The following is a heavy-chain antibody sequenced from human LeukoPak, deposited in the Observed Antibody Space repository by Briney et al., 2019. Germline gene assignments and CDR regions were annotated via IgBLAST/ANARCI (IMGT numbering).Heavy chain of an antibody. V-gene: IGHV3-7*01. Sequence: GGSLRLSCLASGFIFSNSWMTWVRQAPGRGLEWVANIKEDGSDKQYVDSVRGRFTISRDNAKNSVSLQMDGLRAEDTAVYHCVRESDVWSGPGIGRPLDVWGKGTTVTVSS. D-gene: IGHD3-3*01. J-gene: IGHJ6*04. CDR2: IKEDGSDK. CDR1: GFIFSNSW. CDR3: VRESDVWSGPGIGRPLDV.